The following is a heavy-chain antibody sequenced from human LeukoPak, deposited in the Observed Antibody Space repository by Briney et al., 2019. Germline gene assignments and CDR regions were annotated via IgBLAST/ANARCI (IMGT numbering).Heavy chain of an antibody. CDR3: ARETTGTGGFDS. CDR2: INPGSGFT. CDR1: ANTFTSEYY. V-gene: IGHV1-46*01. J-gene: IGHJ4*02. Sequence: GASVKVSCKTSANTFTSEYYTHWVRQAPGQGLEWMGVINPGSGFTSNAARFRGRVTLTRDMSTTTVYMDLNTLRSEDTAVYHCARETTGTGGFDSWGQGTLVTVSS. D-gene: IGHD1-1*01.